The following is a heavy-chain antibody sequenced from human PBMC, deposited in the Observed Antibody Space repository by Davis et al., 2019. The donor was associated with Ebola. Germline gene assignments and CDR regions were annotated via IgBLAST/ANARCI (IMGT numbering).Heavy chain of an antibody. V-gene: IGHV3-53*01. CDR2: IYGGGGT. Sequence: GGSLRLSCETSGFIFRNYVMSWVRQAPGKGLQWVSLIYGGGGTYYADSVKGRFIISRDDSKNTVYLQMSSLRGEDTAVYYCARDGSYGGPLDVYYHYGMDVWGKGTTVTVSS. CDR1: GFIFRNYV. CDR3: ARDGSYGGPLDVYYHYGMDV. J-gene: IGHJ6*04. D-gene: IGHD4/OR15-4a*01.